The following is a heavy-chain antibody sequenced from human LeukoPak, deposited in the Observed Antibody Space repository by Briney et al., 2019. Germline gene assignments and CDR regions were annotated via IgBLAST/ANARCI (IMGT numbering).Heavy chain of an antibody. Sequence: ASVNVSCKASGYTFTSNYIHWVRQAPGQGLEWMGMIYPRDGSTSYAQKFQGRVTITRDTSASTAYMELSSLRSEDTAVYYCARGDRGSEGYFDYWGQGTLVTVSS. CDR1: GYTFTSNY. J-gene: IGHJ4*02. CDR2: IYPRDGST. D-gene: IGHD3-10*01. V-gene: IGHV1-46*01. CDR3: ARGDRGSEGYFDY.